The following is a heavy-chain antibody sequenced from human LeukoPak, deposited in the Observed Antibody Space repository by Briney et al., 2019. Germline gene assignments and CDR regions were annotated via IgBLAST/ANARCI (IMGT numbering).Heavy chain of an antibody. CDR3: ARRAGAYSHPYDY. Sequence: GGSLRLSCVASGFTFRTYAMSWVRQAPGKGLEWVSFIYSDNTHYSDSVKGRFTISRDNSKNTLYLQMNSLRAEDTAVYYCARRAGAYSHPYDYWGQGTLVTVSS. D-gene: IGHD4/OR15-4a*01. CDR2: IYSDNT. V-gene: IGHV3-53*01. J-gene: IGHJ4*02. CDR1: GFTFRTYA.